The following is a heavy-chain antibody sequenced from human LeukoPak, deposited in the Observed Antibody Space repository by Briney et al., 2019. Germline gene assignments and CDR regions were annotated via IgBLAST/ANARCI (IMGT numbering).Heavy chain of an antibody. CDR2: ISAYNGNT. V-gene: IGHV1-18*01. D-gene: IGHD3-22*01. J-gene: IGHJ3*02. CDR1: GYTFTSYD. Sequence: ASVKVSCKASGYTFTSYDINWVRQATGQGLEWMGWISAYNGNTNYAQKLQGRVTMTTDTSTSTAYMELRSLRSDDTAVYYCARDGDYYDSSGYYSAFDIWGQGTMVTVSS. CDR3: ARDGDYYDSSGYYSAFDI.